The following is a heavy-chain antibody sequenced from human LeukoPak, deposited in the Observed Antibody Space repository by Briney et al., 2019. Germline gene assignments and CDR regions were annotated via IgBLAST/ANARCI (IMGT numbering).Heavy chain of an antibody. CDR3: AKRPGYCSSTSCSYYYYMDV. V-gene: IGHV3-23*01. CDR1: GFTFSSYA. D-gene: IGHD2-2*01. J-gene: IGHJ6*03. CDR2: ISGSGGST. Sequence: PGGSLRLSCAVSGFTFSSYAMSWVRQAPGKGLEWVSAISGSGGSTYYADSVKGRFTISRDNSKNTLYLQMNSLRAEDTAVYYCAKRPGYCSSTSCSYYYYMDVWGKGTTVTVSS.